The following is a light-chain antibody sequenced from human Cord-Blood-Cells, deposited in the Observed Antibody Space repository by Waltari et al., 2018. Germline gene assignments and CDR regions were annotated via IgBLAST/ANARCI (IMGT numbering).Light chain of an antibody. CDR3: QAWDSSTYV. J-gene: IGLJ1*01. CDR1: KLGDKY. V-gene: IGLV3-1*01. CDR2: QDS. Sequence: SYELTQPPSVSVSPGQTASLTCSGDKLGDKYACWYQQKPGQSPVLVIYQDSKRPSGLPERFSGSNSGNTATLTISGTQAMDEADYYCQAWDSSTYVFGTGTKVTVL.